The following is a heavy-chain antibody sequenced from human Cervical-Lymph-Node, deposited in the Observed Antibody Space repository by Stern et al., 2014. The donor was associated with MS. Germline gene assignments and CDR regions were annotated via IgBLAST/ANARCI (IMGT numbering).Heavy chain of an antibody. D-gene: IGHD3-22*01. Sequence: QLQLQESGPGLVKPSETLSLTCTVSGGSISSSSYYWGWIRQPPGKGLEWIGRIYYSGSTYYNPSLKSRVTISVDKSKNQVSLQLSSVTAADTAVYYCARWAYSSGWYNWFDPWGQGTLVTVSS. CDR3: ARWAYSSGWYNWFDP. CDR2: IYYSGST. V-gene: IGHV4-39*01. CDR1: GGSISSSSYY. J-gene: IGHJ5*02.